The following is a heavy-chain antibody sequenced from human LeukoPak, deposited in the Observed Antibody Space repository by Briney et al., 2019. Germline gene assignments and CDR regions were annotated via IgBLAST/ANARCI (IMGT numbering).Heavy chain of an antibody. CDR2: IWYDGSNK. Sequence: GGSLRLSCAASGFTFSSYGMHWVRQAPGKGLEWVAVIWYDGSNKYYADSVKGRFTISRDNSKNTLYLQMNSLRAEDTAVYYCAKPLLYYYDSSGYLAFDYWGQGTLVTVSS. J-gene: IGHJ4*02. D-gene: IGHD3-22*01. CDR3: AKPLLYYYDSSGYLAFDY. V-gene: IGHV3-30*02. CDR1: GFTFSSYG.